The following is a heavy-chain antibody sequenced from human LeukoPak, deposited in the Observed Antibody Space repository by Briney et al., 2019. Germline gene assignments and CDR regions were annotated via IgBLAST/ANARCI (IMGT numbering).Heavy chain of an antibody. CDR2: MNPNSGNT. D-gene: IGHD3-9*01. Sequence: ASVKVSCKASGYTFTSYDINCVRQATGQGLEWMGWMNPNSGNTGYAQKFQGRVTMTRNTSISTAYMELSSLRSEDTAVYYCARGPSRTLRLVTHLYCYYGMDVWGQGTTVTVSS. J-gene: IGHJ6*02. V-gene: IGHV1-8*01. CDR3: ARGPSRTLRLVTHLYCYYGMDV. CDR1: GYTFTSYD.